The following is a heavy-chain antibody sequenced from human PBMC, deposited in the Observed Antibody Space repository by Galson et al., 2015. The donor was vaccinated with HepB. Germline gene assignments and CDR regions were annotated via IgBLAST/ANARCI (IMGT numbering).Heavy chain of an antibody. V-gene: IGHV3-30*03. CDR3: ASRGEYYDFWSGYYTEAFDI. CDR1: GFTFSSYG. CDR2: ISYDGSNK. Sequence: SLRLSCAASGFTFSSYGMHWVRQAPGKGLEWVAVISYDGSNKYYADSVKGRFTISRDNSKNTLYLQMNSLRAEDTAVYYCASRGEYYDFWSGYYTEAFDIWGQGTMVTVSS. J-gene: IGHJ3*02. D-gene: IGHD3-3*01.